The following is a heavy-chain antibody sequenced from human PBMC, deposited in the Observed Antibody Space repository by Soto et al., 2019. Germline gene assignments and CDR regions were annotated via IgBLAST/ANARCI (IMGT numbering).Heavy chain of an antibody. V-gene: IGHV3-30*18. J-gene: IGHJ5*02. CDR3: AKDLLGP. CDR1: GFTFSSYG. Sequence: VQLVESGGGVVQPGRSLRLSCAASGFTFSSYGMHWVRQAPGKGLEWVAVISYDGSNKYYADSVKGRFTISRDNSKNTLYLQMNSLRAEDTAVYYCAKDLLGPWGQGTLVTVSS. CDR2: ISYDGSNK.